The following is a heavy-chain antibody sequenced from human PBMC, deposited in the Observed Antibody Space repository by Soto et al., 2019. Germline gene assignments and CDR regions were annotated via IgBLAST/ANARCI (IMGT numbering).Heavy chain of an antibody. CDR3: AREALLYFDCIPRYYCDH. V-gene: IGHV4-31*03. D-gene: IGHD3-9*01. J-gene: IGHJ4*02. CDR1: GGPTSSGGYY. CDR2: IYCSGGT. Sequence: NPSETLSLTCTVSGGPTSSGGYYWSRIHQHPGKGLEWSRDIYCSGGTSYTPSLKSRLTISVDTSKNQSALKLSHVTAADTAVYYRAREALLYFDCIPRYYCDHWGQGTLVTASS.